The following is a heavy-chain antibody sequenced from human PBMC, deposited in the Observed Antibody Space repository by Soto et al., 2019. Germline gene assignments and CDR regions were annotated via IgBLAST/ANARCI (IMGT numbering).Heavy chain of an antibody. V-gene: IGHV3-23*01. CDR1: GFTFSSYA. J-gene: IGHJ6*02. CDR3: AKGDSARYYYGMDV. D-gene: IGHD2-15*01. Sequence: EVQLLESGGGLVQPGGSLRLSCTASGFTFSSYAMSWVRQAPGKGLEWVSAISGSGGSTYYADSVKGRFTISRDNSKNTLYLQMNSLRAEDTAVYYCAKGDSARYYYGMDVWGQGTTVTVSS. CDR2: ISGSGGST.